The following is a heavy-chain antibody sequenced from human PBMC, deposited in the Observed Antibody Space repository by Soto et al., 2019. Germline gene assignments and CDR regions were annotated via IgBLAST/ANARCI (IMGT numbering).Heavy chain of an antibody. Sequence: ASVKVSCTTSDYTYTSYGISWVRQAPGQGLEWMGWISAYNGNTNYAQKLQGRLTMTTDTSTSTAYMELRSLRSDDTAVYYCASLGYCTDGVCPYWGQGTLVTVPQ. V-gene: IGHV1-18*01. D-gene: IGHD2-8*01. CDR1: DYTYTSYG. J-gene: IGHJ4*02. CDR2: ISAYNGNT. CDR3: ASLGYCTDGVCPY.